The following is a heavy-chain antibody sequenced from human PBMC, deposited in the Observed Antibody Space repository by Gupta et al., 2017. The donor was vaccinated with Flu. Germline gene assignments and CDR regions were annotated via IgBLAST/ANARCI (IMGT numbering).Heavy chain of an antibody. CDR1: GCTFSSYS. J-gene: IGHJ6*02. CDR3: ARDGRVTGYSSGWHYYYYGRDV. CDR2: ISRSSSYI. D-gene: IGHD6-19*01. V-gene: IGHV3-21*01. Sequence: EVQLVDSGGGLVKPGGSLRLSCAASGCTFSSYSMNWVRQAPGKGLEWVSSISRSSSYIYDADSGKGRLTISRENAKNALYRQMNSLRAEDTAVYYCARDGRVTGYSSGWHYYYYGRDVWGQGTTVTVS.